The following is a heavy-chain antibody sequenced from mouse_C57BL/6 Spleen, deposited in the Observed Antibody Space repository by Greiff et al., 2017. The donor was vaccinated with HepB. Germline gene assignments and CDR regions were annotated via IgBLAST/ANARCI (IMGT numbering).Heavy chain of an antibody. CDR3: AREGLPY. V-gene: IGHV1-26*01. CDR2: INPNNGGT. Sequence: EVQLQQSGPELVKPGASVKISCKASGYTFTDYYMNWVKQSHGKSLEWIGDINPNNGGTSYNQKFKGKATLTVDKSSSTAYMELRSLTSEDSAVYYCAREGLPYWGQGTTLTVSS. CDR1: GYTFTDYY. J-gene: IGHJ2*01. D-gene: IGHD2-10*01.